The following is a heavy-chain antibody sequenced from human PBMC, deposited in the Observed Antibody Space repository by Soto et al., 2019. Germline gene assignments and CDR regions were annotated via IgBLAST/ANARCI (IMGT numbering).Heavy chain of an antibody. J-gene: IGHJ5*02. CDR2: INHSGST. D-gene: IGHD1-26*01. CDR1: GGSFSGYY. CDR3: ARMWGGWFDP. Sequence: QVQLQQWGAGLLKPSETLFLSSAVYGGSFSGYYWSWIRQPPGKGLEWIGEINHSGSTNYNPSLRSRVTISVDTSKNQFSLKLRSVTAADTAGYYCARMWGGWFDPWGQGTLVTVSS. V-gene: IGHV4-34*01.